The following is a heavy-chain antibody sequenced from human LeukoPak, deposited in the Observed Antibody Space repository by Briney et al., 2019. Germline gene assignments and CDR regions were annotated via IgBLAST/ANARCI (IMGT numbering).Heavy chain of an antibody. CDR2: IFYTGST. D-gene: IGHD6-25*01. CDR1: SGSISTSNYY. CDR3: TIALLYSSGNWFDP. J-gene: IGHJ5*02. V-gene: IGHV4-39*01. Sequence: MPSETLSLTCTVSSGSISTSNYYWRWVRQPPGKALEWIGNIFYTGSTYYSPSLKSRLTISVDTSKNQFSLKLSSVTATDTAVYFCTIALLYSSGNWFDPWGQGTLVTVSS.